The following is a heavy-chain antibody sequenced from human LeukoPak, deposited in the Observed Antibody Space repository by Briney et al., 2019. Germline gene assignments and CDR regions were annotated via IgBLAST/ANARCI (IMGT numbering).Heavy chain of an antibody. CDR3: ATRPADTTWYGVFDY. CDR2: IFNTGNT. V-gene: IGHV4-59*11. D-gene: IGHD3-10*01. J-gene: IGHJ4*02. Sequence: SETLSLTRSLSGGSINMHYSSWIRQPPEKRLEWIGYIFNTGNTNYNPSLASRVTMSVDTSRAQFFPRLSPVTAADTAIYYCATRPADTTWYGVFDYWSQGTLVTVSS. CDR1: GGSINMHY.